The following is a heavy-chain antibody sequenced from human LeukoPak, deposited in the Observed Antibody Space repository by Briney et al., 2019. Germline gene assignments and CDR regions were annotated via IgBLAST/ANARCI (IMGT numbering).Heavy chain of an antibody. D-gene: IGHD1-7*01. CDR1: GFTFSSYG. J-gene: IGHJ4*02. CDR2: ISGSGGST. CDR3: AKDLNLRYFDY. V-gene: IGHV3-23*01. Sequence: GGSLRLSCAASGFTFSSYGMSWVRQAPGKGLELVSAISGSGGSTYYADSVKGRFTISRDNSKNTLYLQMNSLRAEDTAVYYCAKDLNLRYFDYWGQGTLVTVSS.